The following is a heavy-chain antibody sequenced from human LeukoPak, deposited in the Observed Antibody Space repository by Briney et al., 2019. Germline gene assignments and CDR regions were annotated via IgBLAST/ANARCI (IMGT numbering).Heavy chain of an antibody. CDR1: GYTFTSYG. CDR2: ISAYNGNT. V-gene: IGHV1-18*01. D-gene: IGHD2/OR15-2a*01. J-gene: IGHJ3*01. Sequence: ASVKVSCKASGYTFTSYGISWVRQAPGQGLEWMGWISAYNGNTNYAQKLQGRVTMTTDTSTSTAYMELRSLRSDDTAVYYCATSIELRPTLDAFDVWGQGTMVTVSS. CDR3: ATSIELRPTLDAFDV.